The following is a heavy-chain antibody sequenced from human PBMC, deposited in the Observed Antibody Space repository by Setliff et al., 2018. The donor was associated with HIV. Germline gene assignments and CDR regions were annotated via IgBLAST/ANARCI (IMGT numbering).Heavy chain of an antibody. CDR1: GGSLNNHF. Sequence: PSETLSLTCAVYGGSLNNHFWTWIRQAPGKGLEWIAEINHSGDSNYSPSLKSRVTMSVDTSKNQFSLKLSSVTAADTAVYYCAKSETILTDYSYYSYYPDVWGEGTTVTVSS. V-gene: IGHV4-34*01. CDR2: INHSGDS. J-gene: IGHJ6*03. CDR3: AKSETILTDYSYYSYYPDV. D-gene: IGHD3-9*01.